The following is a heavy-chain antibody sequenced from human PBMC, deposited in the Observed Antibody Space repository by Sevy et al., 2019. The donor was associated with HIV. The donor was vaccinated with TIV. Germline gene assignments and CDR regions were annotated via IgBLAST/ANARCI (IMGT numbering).Heavy chain of an antibody. CDR1: GFTFGDYW. Sequence: GGSLRLSCTASGFTFGDYWMNWVRQAPGKGLEWVGNIKEDGSETYYVDSVKGRFTISSDNAKNSLYLQMNSLRAEDTAVYYCAKGVDSWGQGTLVTVSS. CDR2: IKEDGSET. J-gene: IGHJ4*02. V-gene: IGHV3-7*01. D-gene: IGHD6-13*01. CDR3: AKGVDS.